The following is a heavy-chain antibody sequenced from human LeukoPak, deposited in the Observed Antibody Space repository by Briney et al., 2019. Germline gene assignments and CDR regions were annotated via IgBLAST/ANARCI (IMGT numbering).Heavy chain of an antibody. J-gene: IGHJ4*02. Sequence: GRSLRPACAASGLTSTSFSTNWVRQAPGKGLEWVSTFSGGGGSTYYADSVKGRFTISRDNSKNTLYLQVNSLRAEDTAVYYCAKGGKWDVTPFDYWGQGTLVTVSS. V-gene: IGHV3-23*01. CDR2: FSGGGGST. CDR3: AKGGKWDVTPFDY. D-gene: IGHD1-26*01. CDR1: GLTSTSFS.